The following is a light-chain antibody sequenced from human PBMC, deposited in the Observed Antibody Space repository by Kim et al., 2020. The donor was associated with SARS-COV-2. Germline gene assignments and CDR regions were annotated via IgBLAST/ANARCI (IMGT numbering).Light chain of an antibody. Sequence: APGKTAKITCGGNNIGSKSVHWYQQKPGQAPGLVIYYDSDRPSGIPERFSGSNSGNTATLTISRVEAGDEADYYCQVWDSSSDHPVFGGGTQLTVL. CDR1: NIGSKS. CDR2: YDS. J-gene: IGLJ3*02. V-gene: IGLV3-21*04. CDR3: QVWDSSSDHPV.